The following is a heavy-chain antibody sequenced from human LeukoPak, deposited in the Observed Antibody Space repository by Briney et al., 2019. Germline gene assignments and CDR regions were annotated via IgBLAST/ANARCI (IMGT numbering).Heavy chain of an antibody. CDR3: ASARYFDWLFFDY. V-gene: IGHV1-69*13. Sequence: SVKVSCKASGGTFSSYAISWVRQAPGQGLEWMGGIIPIFGTANYAQKFQGRVTITADESTSTAYMELSSLRSEDTAVYYCASARYFDWLFFDYWGQGTLVTVYS. CDR1: GGTFSSYA. D-gene: IGHD3-9*01. CDR2: IIPIFGTA. J-gene: IGHJ4*02.